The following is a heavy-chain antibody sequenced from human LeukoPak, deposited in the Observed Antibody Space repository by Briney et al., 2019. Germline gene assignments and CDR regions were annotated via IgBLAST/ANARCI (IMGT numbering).Heavy chain of an antibody. CDR2: IYDSGST. CDR3: ARTQYNWFDP. CDR1: GGSISIYY. J-gene: IGHJ5*02. V-gene: IGHV4-59*01. D-gene: IGHD4-11*01. Sequence: SETLSLTCTVAGGSISIYYWGWIRQPPKKGLEWNESIYDSGSTNYNPSPKSRVTISVDTSKNQFSLKLSSVTAADTAVYYCARTQYNWFDPWGQGTLVTVSS.